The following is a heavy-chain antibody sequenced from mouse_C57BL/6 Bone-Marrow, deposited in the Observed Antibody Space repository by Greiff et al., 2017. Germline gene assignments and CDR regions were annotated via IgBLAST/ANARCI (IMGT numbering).Heavy chain of an antibody. CDR3: AITTVVTYWYFVV. V-gene: IGHV1-52*01. J-gene: IGHJ1*03. Sequence: QVQLQQPGAELVRPGSSVKLSCKASGYTFTSYWMHWVKQRPIQGLEWIGNIDPSYSETHYNQKFKDKATLTVDKSSRTAYMQLSSLTSEDSAVYYCAITTVVTYWYFVVWGTGTTVTVSS. D-gene: IGHD1-1*01. CDR2: IDPSYSET. CDR1: GYTFTSYW.